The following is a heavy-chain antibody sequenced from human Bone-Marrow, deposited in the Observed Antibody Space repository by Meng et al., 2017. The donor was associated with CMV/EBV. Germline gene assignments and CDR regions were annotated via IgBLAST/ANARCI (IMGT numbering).Heavy chain of an antibody. CDR3: ARDVDGLN. D-gene: IGHD5-24*01. V-gene: IGHV3-74*01. Sequence: GESLKISCAASGFTFSSYWMHWVRQAPGKGLMWVSRINSDGSSTSYADSVKGRFTISRDNAKNSLYLQMNSLRAEDTAVYYCARDVDGLNWGQGTLVTVSS. CDR1: GFTFSSYW. CDR2: INSDGSST. J-gene: IGHJ4*02.